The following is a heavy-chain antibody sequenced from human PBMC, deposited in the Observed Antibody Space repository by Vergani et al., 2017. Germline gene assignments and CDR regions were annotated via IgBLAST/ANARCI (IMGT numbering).Heavy chain of an antibody. J-gene: IGHJ4*02. Sequence: QVQLVESGGGVVQPGRSLRLSCAASGFTFSSYGMHWVRQAPGKGLEWVAVISYDGSNKYYADSVKGRFTISRDNSKNTLYLQMNSLRAEDRAVYYCAKPDSTYSHARPFDYWGQGTLVTVSS. CDR2: ISYDGSNK. V-gene: IGHV3-30*18. CDR3: AKPDSTYSHARPFDY. CDR1: GFTFSSYG. D-gene: IGHD2-15*01.